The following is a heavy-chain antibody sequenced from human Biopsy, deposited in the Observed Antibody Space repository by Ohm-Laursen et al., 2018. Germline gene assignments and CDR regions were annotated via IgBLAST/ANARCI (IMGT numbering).Heavy chain of an antibody. CDR2: NIPILGTG. Sequence: SVKVSCKASGGTFSSSAITWVRQAPGQGLEWLGGNIPILGTGNYAQKFQDRVTVAADTSTSTATMELRSLRSDDTAVYYCATKLTGYFHHWGQGTLVIVSS. D-gene: IGHD3-9*01. CDR1: GGTFSSSA. V-gene: IGHV1-69*06. J-gene: IGHJ1*01. CDR3: ATKLTGYFHH.